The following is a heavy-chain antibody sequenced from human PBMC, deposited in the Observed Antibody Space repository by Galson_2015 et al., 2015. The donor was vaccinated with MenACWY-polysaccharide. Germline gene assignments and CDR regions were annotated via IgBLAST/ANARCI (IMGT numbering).Heavy chain of an antibody. CDR3: VKAHETSGWNRGPGY. CDR2: ISIDGRNT. Sequence: SLRLSCAASGFTFSAYTMSWIRQAPGKGLEWVTVISIDGRNTYYADPVKGRFTISRDNSKNTLFLQMNGLTAEDTAVYNCVKAHETSGWNRGPGYWGQGTLVTVSS. CDR1: GFTFSAYT. J-gene: IGHJ4*02. V-gene: IGHV3-23*01. D-gene: IGHD6-19*01.